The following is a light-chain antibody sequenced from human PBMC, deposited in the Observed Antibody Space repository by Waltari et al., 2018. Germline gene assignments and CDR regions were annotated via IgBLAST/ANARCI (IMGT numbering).Light chain of an antibody. CDR1: GSDY. Sequence: QSALPQPRSVSGSAGQSVTISCTGTGSDYVSWYQQLPGKAPKLVIYDVSKRPSGVPDRFSGSKSGTSASLTVSGLQAEDEADYYCCSFEDTWVFGGGTKLTVL. CDR3: CSFEDTWV. J-gene: IGLJ3*02. CDR2: DVS. V-gene: IGLV2-11*01.